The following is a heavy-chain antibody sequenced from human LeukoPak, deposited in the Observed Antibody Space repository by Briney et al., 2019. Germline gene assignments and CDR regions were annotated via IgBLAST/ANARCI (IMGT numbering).Heavy chain of an antibody. D-gene: IGHD3-10*01. CDR1: GFTFSSYG. V-gene: IGHV3-30*03. CDR3: ARSPFYGFFDY. CDR2: ISYDGSNK. J-gene: IGHJ4*02. Sequence: GGSLRLSCAASGFTFSSYGMHWVRQAPGKGLEWVAVISYDGSNKYYADSVKGRFTIPRDNSKNTLYLQMNSLRAEDTAVYYCARSPFYGFFDYWGQGTLVTVSS.